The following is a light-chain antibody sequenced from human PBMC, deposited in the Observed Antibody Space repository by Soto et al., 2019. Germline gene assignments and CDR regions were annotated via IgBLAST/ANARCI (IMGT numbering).Light chain of an antibody. Sequence: EIVLTQSPGILSLSPGERATLSCRASQSVRSSYLAWYQQKPGHAPRLLIYSTSSRATGIPDRFSGSGSGTDFTLTISRLEPEDFAVYYCQQYSTSPTWTFGQGTKVDIK. J-gene: IGKJ1*01. CDR1: QSVRSSY. V-gene: IGKV3-20*01. CDR2: STS. CDR3: QQYSTSPTWT.